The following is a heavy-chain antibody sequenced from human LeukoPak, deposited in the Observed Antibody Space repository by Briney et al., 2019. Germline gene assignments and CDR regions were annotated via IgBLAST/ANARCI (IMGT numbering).Heavy chain of an antibody. CDR3: ARGIVTGTTNWFDP. D-gene: IGHD1-20*01. CDR1: GGSFSGYY. J-gene: IGHJ5*02. V-gene: IGHV4-34*01. CDR2: IYYSGST. Sequence: SETLSLTCAVYGGSFSGYYWSWIRQPPGKGLEWIGSIYYSGSTYYNPSLKSRVTISVDTSKNQFSLKLSSVTAADTALYSCARGIVTGTTNWFDPWGQGTLVTVSS.